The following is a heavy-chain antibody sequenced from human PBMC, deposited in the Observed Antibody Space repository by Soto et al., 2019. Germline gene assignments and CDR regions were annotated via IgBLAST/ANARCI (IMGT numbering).Heavy chain of an antibody. CDR1: GGSISSYY. V-gene: IGHV4-59*01. D-gene: IGHD3-9*01. CDR2: IYYSGST. J-gene: IGHJ4*02. CDR3: ARGGTYYDILTGYYPNFDY. Sequence: QVQLQESGPGLVKPSETLSLTCTVSGGSISSYYWSWIRQPPGKGLEWIGYIYYSGSTNYNPSLKSRVTISVNTSKNQFSLKLSSVAAADPAVYYCARGGTYYDILTGYYPNFDYWGQGTLVTVSS.